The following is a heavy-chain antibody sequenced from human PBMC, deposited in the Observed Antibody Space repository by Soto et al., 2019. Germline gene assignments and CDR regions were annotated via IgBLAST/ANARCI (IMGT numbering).Heavy chain of an antibody. Sequence: GGSLRLSCAASGFTFSSYVMNWVRQTPGKGLEWVSAISGSGGSTDYADSVKGRFTISRDNSKNTLYLQMNSLSAEDTAVYYCAKSDRNGLYGMDVWGQGTTVTVSS. J-gene: IGHJ6*02. CDR2: ISGSGGST. CDR3: AKSDRNGLYGMDV. CDR1: GFTFSSYV. V-gene: IGHV3-23*01.